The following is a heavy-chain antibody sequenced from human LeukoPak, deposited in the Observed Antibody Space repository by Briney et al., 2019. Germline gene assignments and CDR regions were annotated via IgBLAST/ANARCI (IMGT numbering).Heavy chain of an antibody. CDR3: AKDCEYSSSSYYFYY. CDR2: ISGSGGST. CDR1: GFTFSSYA. Sequence: GGSLRLSCAASGFTFSSYAMSWVRQATGKRLQWLSAISGSGGSTYYADSVKGRFTISRDNSKNTLYLQMNSLRAEDTAVYYCAKDCEYSSSSYYFYYWGQGTLVTVSS. D-gene: IGHD6-6*01. V-gene: IGHV3-23*01. J-gene: IGHJ4*02.